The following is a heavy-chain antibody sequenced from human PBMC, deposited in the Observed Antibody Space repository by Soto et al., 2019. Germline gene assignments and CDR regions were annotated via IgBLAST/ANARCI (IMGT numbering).Heavy chain of an antibody. J-gene: IGHJ6*02. V-gene: IGHV1-8*01. D-gene: IGHD1-1*01. Sequence: QVQLVQSGAEVTKPGASVKVSCKASGYTFTTYDIIWVRQATGQGLEWLGWMSPNSGATGYAQKFQGRVTMTRDTSMTTAYMELSNLRSEDTAMYYCARGVDAGVDVWGQGTTVTVSS. CDR3: ARGVDAGVDV. CDR1: GYTFTTYD. CDR2: MSPNSGAT.